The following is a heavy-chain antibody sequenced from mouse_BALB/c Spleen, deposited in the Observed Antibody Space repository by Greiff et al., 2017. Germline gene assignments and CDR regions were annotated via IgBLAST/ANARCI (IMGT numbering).Heavy chain of an antibody. CDR2: INPYNDGT. CDR3: ARERFTTVPRYAMDY. CDR1: GYTFTSYV. V-gene: IGHV1-14*01. D-gene: IGHD1-1*01. J-gene: IGHJ4*01. Sequence: VQLQQSGPELVKPGASVKMSCKASGYTFTSYVMHWVKQNPGQGLEWIGYINPYNDGTKYNEKFKGKATLTSDKSSSTAYMELSSLTSEDSAVYYCARERFTTVPRYAMDYWGQGTSVTVSS.